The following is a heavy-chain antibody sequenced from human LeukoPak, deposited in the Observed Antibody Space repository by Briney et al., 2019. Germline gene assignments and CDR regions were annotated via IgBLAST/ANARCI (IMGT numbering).Heavy chain of an antibody. J-gene: IGHJ4*02. V-gene: IGHV3-23*01. CDR2: ISGSGGST. Sequence: PGGSLRLSCAASGLTFSSYAMSWVRQAPGKGLEWVSAISGSGGSTYYADSVKGRFSISRDNSKNTLYLQMNSLRAEDTAVYYCAKVNYYDSSGYNVEVDYWGQGTLVTVSS. CDR1: GLTFSSYA. D-gene: IGHD3-22*01. CDR3: AKVNYYDSSGYNVEVDY.